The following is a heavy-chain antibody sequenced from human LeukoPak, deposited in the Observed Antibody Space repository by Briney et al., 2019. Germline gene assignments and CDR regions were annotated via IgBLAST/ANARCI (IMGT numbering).Heavy chain of an antibody. CDR2: ISHDGIKT. CDR1: GFTFSNYD. D-gene: IGHD3-10*01. CDR3: ATIVLLYFGESLAAGHVDRDV. J-gene: IGHJ6*03. Sequence: GSLRLSCAASGFTFSNYDMHWVRLAPGKGLEWVAVISHDGIKTYYIDSVKGRFTISRDNSQNTLYLQMNTLRAEDTAVYYCATIVLLYFGESLAAGHVDRDVWGKGTMVTVSS. V-gene: IGHV3-30*03.